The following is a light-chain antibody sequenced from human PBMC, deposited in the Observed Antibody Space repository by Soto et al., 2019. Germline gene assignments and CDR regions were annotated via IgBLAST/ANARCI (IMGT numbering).Light chain of an antibody. V-gene: IGKV3-15*01. Sequence: EIVLTQSPATLSVSPGERVTLSCRASQSVRSNLAWYQQKPGQAPRLLIFDASTRAANMPARFSGRGSGTEFTLTISSLQSEDFAVYYCQQYINWPPLTFGGGTKVEIK. CDR1: QSVRSN. CDR3: QQYINWPPLT. J-gene: IGKJ4*01. CDR2: DAS.